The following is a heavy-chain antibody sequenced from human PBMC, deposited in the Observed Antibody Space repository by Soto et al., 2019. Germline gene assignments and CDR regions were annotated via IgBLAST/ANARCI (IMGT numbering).Heavy chain of an antibody. J-gene: IGHJ5*02. D-gene: IGHD1-26*01. CDR2: INHSGST. CDR1: GGSFSDTS. CDR3: ARGRVGATNWNWFDP. V-gene: IGHV4-34*01. Sequence: QVKLQRWGAGLLKPSETLSLTCAVFGGSFSDTSWTWIRQPPGKGLGWIGEINHSGSTNYNPSLKSRVTISVHTSKNQFSLKLSSVTAADTSVYYCARGRVGATNWNWFDPWGQGTLVTVSS.